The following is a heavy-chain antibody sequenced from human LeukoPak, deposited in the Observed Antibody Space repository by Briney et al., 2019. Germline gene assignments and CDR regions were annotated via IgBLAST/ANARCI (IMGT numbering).Heavy chain of an antibody. D-gene: IGHD6-6*01. Sequence: GGSLRLSCAASGFTFSSYAMHWVRQAPGKGLEWVAVISYDGSNKYYADSVKGRFTISRDNSKNTLYLQMNSLRAEDTAVYYCARAFTYSSSSKGPFDYWGQGTLVTISS. CDR3: ARAFTYSSSSKGPFDY. CDR2: ISYDGSNK. J-gene: IGHJ4*02. CDR1: GFTFSSYA. V-gene: IGHV3-30-3*01.